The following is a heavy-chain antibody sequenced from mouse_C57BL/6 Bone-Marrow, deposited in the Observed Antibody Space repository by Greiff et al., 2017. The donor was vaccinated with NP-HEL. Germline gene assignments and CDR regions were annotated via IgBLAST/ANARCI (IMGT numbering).Heavy chain of an antibody. CDR1: GFTFTDYY. CDR2: VYPYNGGT. J-gene: IGHJ1*03. Sequence: VQLQQSGPVLVKPGPSVKISCKASGFTFTDYYMHWVKQSHGKSLEWIGLVYPYNGGTSYNQKFKGKATLTVDTSSSTAYMELNSLTSEDSAVYSCERIGVRGWLLGYFDVWGTGTTVTVSS. CDR3: ERIGVRGWLLGYFDV. V-gene: IGHV1-36*01. D-gene: IGHD2-3*01.